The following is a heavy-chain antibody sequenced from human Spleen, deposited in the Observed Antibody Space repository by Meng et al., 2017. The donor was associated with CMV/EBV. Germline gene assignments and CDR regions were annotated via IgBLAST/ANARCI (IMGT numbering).Heavy chain of an antibody. V-gene: IGHV1-2*02. CDR1: RYSFTCTY. Sequence: CRYSFTCTYTHWGRQGPGQGLGWIGWNDPNSIGTNYAKELRCRVAMPWDTSISTAYRELSRLRSDETAVYCCARGTTIVRLVCPFDYWGQGTLVTVSS. CDR2: NDPNSIGT. J-gene: IGHJ4*02. CDR3: ARGTTIVRLVCPFDY. D-gene: IGHD3-9*01.